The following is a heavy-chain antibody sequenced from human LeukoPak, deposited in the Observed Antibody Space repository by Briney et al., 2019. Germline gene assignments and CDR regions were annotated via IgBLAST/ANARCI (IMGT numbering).Heavy chain of an antibody. CDR1: GFTFSNYW. J-gene: IGHJ4*02. D-gene: IGHD2-2*01. Sequence: GGSLRLSCAASGFTFSNYWMSWVRQAPGKGLEWVANIKPDGSEKYCVDSVKGRFTISRDNAKNSLFLQMNSLRAEDTAVYYCARDGRWEKTPSCWGQGTLVTVSS. CDR2: IKPDGSEK. CDR3: ARDGRWEKTPSC. V-gene: IGHV3-7*01.